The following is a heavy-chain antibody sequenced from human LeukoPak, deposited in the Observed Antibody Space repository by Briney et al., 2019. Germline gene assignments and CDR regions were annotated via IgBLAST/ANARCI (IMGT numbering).Heavy chain of an antibody. CDR1: GYTFTDYY. CDR2: INPNSGGT. Sequence: GASVKVSCKASGYTFTDYYMHWVRQAPGQGLEWMGWINPNSGGTNYAGKFQGRVTMTRDTTTSTAYMDLSRLRSVDTAVYYCARSPHILTGENFDYWGQGTLVTVSS. D-gene: IGHD3-9*01. V-gene: IGHV1-2*02. CDR3: ARSPHILTGENFDY. J-gene: IGHJ4*02.